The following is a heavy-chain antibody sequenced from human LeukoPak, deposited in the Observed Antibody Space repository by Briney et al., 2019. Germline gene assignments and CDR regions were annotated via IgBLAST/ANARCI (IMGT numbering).Heavy chain of an antibody. CDR2: INDSGRT. CDR3: ARRWNYGRNYYIDV. CDR1: GGSFRNYY. V-gene: IGHV4-34*01. D-gene: IGHD1-7*01. Sequence: SETLSLTCAVSGGSFRNYYWSWIRQPPGKGLEWIGEINDSGRTNYNPSLMSRVTVSVDTSKNPFSLRLTSVTATDTAVYFCARRWNYGRNYYIDVWGKGATVSVA. J-gene: IGHJ6*03.